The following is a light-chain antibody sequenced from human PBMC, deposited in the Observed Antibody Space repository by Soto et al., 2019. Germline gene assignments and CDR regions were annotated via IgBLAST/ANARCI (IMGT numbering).Light chain of an antibody. CDR2: DVT. CDR1: SIDVGGYNY. CDR3: SSYTSSNIPV. V-gene: IGLV2-14*03. Sequence: QSALTQPASVSGSPGQSITISCTGTSIDVGGYNYVSWYQHHPGKAPKLMIYDVTNRPSGVSNRFSGSKSGNTASLTISGLQAEDEADYYCSSYTSSNIPVFGGGTQLTVL. J-gene: IGLJ7*01.